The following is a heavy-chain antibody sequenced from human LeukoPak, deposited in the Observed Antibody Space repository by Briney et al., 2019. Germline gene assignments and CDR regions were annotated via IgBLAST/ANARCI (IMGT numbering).Heavy chain of an antibody. V-gene: IGHV3-30*18. CDR2: ISYDGSNK. J-gene: IGHJ4*02. Sequence: GRSLRLSCAASGFTFSSYGMHWVRQAPGKGLEWVAVISYDGSNKCYADSVKGRFTISRDNSKNTLYPQMNSLRAEDTAVYYCAKDLASGWSGGLDYRGQGTLVTVSS. D-gene: IGHD6-19*01. CDR1: GFTFSSYG. CDR3: AKDLASGWSGGLDY.